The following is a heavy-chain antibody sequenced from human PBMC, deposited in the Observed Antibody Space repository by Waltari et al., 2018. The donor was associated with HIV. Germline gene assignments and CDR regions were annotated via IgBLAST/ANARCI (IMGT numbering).Heavy chain of an antibody. CDR3: ARGGFYGSGSKVN. J-gene: IGHJ4*02. Sequence: EVQLVESGGGLVQPGGSLRLSCAASGFTFSSYWMSWVRQAPGKGLEWVANKKQDGSEKYYVDSGKGRFTIARHNAENSLYLQMNSLRAEDTAVYYCARGGFYGSGSKVNWGQGTLVTVSS. CDR2: KKQDGSEK. D-gene: IGHD3-10*01. CDR1: GFTFSSYW. V-gene: IGHV3-7*04.